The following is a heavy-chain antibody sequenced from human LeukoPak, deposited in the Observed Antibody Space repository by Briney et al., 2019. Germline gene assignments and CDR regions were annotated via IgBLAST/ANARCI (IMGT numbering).Heavy chain of an antibody. J-gene: IGHJ4*02. Sequence: GGSLRLSCAASGFTFSSYAMSWVRQAPGKGLEWVSAISGSGGSTYYADSAKGRFTISRDNSKNTLYLQMNSLRAEDTAVYYCAKDSGPTDSGYWGQGTLVTVSS. CDR2: ISGSGGST. V-gene: IGHV3-23*01. D-gene: IGHD3-10*01. CDR1: GFTFSSYA. CDR3: AKDSGPTDSGY.